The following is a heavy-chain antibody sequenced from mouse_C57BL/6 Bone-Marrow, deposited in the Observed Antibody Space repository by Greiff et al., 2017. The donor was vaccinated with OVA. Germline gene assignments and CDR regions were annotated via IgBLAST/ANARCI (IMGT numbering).Heavy chain of an antibody. CDR2: IDPSDSYT. J-gene: IGHJ3*01. V-gene: IGHV1-59*01. D-gene: IGHD3-1*01. CDR1: GYTFTSYW. CDR3: ARSGRFAY. Sequence: QVHVKQPGAELVRPGTSVKLSCKASGYTFTSYWMHWVKQRPGQGLEWIGVIDPSDSYTNYNQKFKGKATLTVDTSSSTAYMQLSSLTSEDSAVYYCARSGRFAYWGQGTLVTVSA.